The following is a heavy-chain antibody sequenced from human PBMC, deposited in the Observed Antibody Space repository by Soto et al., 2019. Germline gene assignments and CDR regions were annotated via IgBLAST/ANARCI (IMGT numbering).Heavy chain of an antibody. CDR1: GGSISSSSYY. D-gene: IGHD6-19*01. V-gene: IGHV4-39*01. J-gene: IGHJ4*02. CDR3: ARRPGIAVARSFDY. Sequence: SETLSLTCTVSGGSISSSSYYWGWIRQPPGKGLEWIGSIYYSGSTYYNPSLKSRVTISVDTSKNQFSLKLSSVTAADTAVYYCARRPGIAVARSFDYWGQGTLVTVSS. CDR2: IYYSGST.